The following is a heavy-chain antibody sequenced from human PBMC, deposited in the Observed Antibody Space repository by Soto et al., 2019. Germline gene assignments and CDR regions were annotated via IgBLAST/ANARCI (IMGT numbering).Heavy chain of an antibody. CDR3: ARENHINDFWSGYHQG. CDR2: ISSSSSTI. CDR1: GFTFSSYS. Sequence: GGSLRLSCAASGFTFSSYSMNWVRQAPGKGLEWVSYISSSSSTIYYADSVKGRFTISRDNAKNSLYLQMNSLRAEDTAVYYCARENHINDFWSGYHQGWGQGTLVTVSS. D-gene: IGHD3-3*01. J-gene: IGHJ4*02. V-gene: IGHV3-48*01.